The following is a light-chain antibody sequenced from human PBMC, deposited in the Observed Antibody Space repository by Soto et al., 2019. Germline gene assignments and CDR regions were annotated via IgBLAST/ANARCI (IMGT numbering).Light chain of an antibody. J-gene: IGKJ1*01. Sequence: IVMTQSPATLSVSPGERATLSCRASQSISSNLAWYQQKPGQAPRLLMFRTSSRATGFPARFSGSGSGTDFTLTISRLEPEDFAVYYCQQYGNSPQTFGQGTKVDI. CDR2: RTS. V-gene: IGKV3-15*01. CDR3: QQYGNSPQT. CDR1: QSISSN.